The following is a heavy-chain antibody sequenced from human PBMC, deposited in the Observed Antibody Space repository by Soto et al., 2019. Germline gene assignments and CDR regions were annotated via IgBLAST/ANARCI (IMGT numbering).Heavy chain of an antibody. CDR3: AKDYSSVWSRGIDV. J-gene: IGHJ4*02. CDR2: ISDAGERT. D-gene: IGHD6-19*01. V-gene: IGHV3-23*01. Sequence: GSLRLSCAATVFTFSNHAMSWVRRAAGKGLEWVSGISDAGERTYYADSVRGRFTVSRDNSKNTLYLQMNTLRAEDTAVYYCAKDYSSVWSRGIDVWGQGILVTVSS. CDR1: VFTFSNHA.